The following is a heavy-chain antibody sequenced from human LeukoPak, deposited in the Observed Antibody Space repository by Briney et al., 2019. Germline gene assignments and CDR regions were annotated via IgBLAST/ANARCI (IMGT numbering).Heavy chain of an antibody. CDR3: ARVGHLYDTVD. D-gene: IGHD3-9*01. J-gene: IGHJ4*02. CDR2: INHRGRT. Sequence: SETLSLTCAVYGGSFNDYFWSWIRQPPGKGLEWIGEINHRGRTNYSPSLRSRVTISVDTSKQQFSLNLDSVTAADTAVYYCARVGHLYDTVDWGQGALVTVSS. V-gene: IGHV4-34*01. CDR1: GGSFNDYF.